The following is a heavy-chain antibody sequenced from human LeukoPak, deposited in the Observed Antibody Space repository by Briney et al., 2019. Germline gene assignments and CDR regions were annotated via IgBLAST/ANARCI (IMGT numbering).Heavy chain of an antibody. V-gene: IGHV1-2*02. CDR3: ARIESGVTSSGWADY. CDR2: INPNSGGT. Sequence: ASVKVSCKASGYTFTGYYMHWVRQAPGQGLEWMGWINPNSGGTNYAQKFQGRVTMTRDTSISTAYMELSRLRSDDTAVYYCARIESGVTSSGWADYWGQGTLVTVSA. J-gene: IGHJ4*02. D-gene: IGHD6-19*01. CDR1: GYTFTGYY.